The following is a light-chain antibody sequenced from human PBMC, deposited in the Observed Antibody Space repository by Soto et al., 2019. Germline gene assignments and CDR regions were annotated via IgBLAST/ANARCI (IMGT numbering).Light chain of an antibody. CDR3: CLYVGATTYV. V-gene: IGLV2-23*02. J-gene: IGLJ1*01. CDR1: SSDVGGYNF. CDR2: EVN. Sequence: QSALTQPASVSGSPGQSITISCTGTSSDVGGYNFVSWYQQYPGKAPKLIIFEVNNRPSGISSRFSGSKSGNTASLTISGLQTDDEADYYCCLYVGATTYVFGTGTKLTVL.